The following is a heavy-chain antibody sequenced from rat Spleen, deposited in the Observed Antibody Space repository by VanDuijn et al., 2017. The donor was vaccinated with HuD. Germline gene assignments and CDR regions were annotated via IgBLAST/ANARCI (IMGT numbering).Heavy chain of an antibody. Sequence: EVQLVESGGGLVQPGRSLKLSCAASGFTYNYYVMAWVRQAPTRGLEWVASISTGGVNTYYRDSVKGRFTISRANAKHHLYLQMDNLRSEDTATYYCAKAYSGYDYWGQGVMVTVSS. V-gene: IGHV5S13*01. J-gene: IGHJ2*01. CDR2: ISTGGVNT. CDR3: AKAYSGYDY. D-gene: IGHD4-3*01. CDR1: GFTYNYYV.